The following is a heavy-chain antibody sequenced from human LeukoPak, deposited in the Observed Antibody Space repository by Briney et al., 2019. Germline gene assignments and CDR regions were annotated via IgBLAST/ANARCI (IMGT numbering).Heavy chain of an antibody. D-gene: IGHD4-17*01. Sequence: GESLQISCQDSGYSFTNYWIGWVRQMPGKGLEWMGIIHSADSNTKYSPSFQGQVTLSVDKSISTAFLQWSGLKASDTAMYYCAGARHGDFRWDYWGQGTLVTVSS. CDR1: GYSFTNYW. CDR2: IHSADSNT. V-gene: IGHV5-51*01. J-gene: IGHJ4*02. CDR3: AGARHGDFRWDY.